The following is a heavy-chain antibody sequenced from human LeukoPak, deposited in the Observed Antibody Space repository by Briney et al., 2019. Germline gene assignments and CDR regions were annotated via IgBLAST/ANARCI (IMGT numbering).Heavy chain of an antibody. D-gene: IGHD1-26*01. Sequence: SSETLSLTCTVSGGSISSSCYYWGWIRQPPGKGLEWIGSIYYSGSTYYNPSLKSRVTISVDTSKNQFSLKLSSVTAADTAVYYCARPVGPDAFDIWGQGTMVTVSS. CDR3: ARPVGPDAFDI. J-gene: IGHJ3*02. CDR1: GGSISSSCYY. CDR2: IYYSGST. V-gene: IGHV4-39*01.